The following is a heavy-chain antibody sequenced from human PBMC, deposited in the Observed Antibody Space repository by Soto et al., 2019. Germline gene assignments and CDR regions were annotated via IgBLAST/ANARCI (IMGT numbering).Heavy chain of an antibody. CDR3: ARDMGPSGAYGY. CDR1: GFTFSTYW. CDR2: IDPDGSQK. V-gene: IGHV3-7*03. D-gene: IGHD1-26*01. Sequence: VQLVDSGGALVQPGGSLRLSCAASGFTFSTYWMSWVRQAPGKGLEWVANIDPDGSQKYYVDSVKGRFTISRDNAKNSLYLQMNSLRAEDTAVYYCARDMGPSGAYGYWGQGTLVTVSS. J-gene: IGHJ4*02.